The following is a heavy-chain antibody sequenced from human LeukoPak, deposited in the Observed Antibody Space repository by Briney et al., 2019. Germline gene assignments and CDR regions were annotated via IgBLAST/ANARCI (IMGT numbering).Heavy chain of an antibody. D-gene: IGHD3-22*01. Sequence: ETLSLTCTVSGDSITTSNYYWGWIRQPPGKGLEWIGNIYYSGSTYYNPSLKSRVTISVDTSKNQFSLWLSSVTAADTAVYYCARLETYDSTLDYWGQGTLVTVSS. CDR1: GDSITTSNYY. V-gene: IGHV4-39*01. CDR2: IYYSGST. J-gene: IGHJ4*02. CDR3: ARLETYDSTLDY.